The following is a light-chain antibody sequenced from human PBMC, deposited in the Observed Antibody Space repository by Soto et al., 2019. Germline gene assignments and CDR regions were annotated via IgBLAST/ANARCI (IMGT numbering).Light chain of an antibody. CDR3: QSYENSRTGFYV. CDR1: SSDIGAGFD. V-gene: IGLV1-40*01. Sequence: QSALTQPPSVSGAPGQRVTISCTGSSSDIGAGFDVHWYQHLPGTAPKLLIYGNTNRPSGVPGRFSGSKSGTSGSLVITGLQAEDEADYYCQSYENSRTGFYVFGTGTKLTVL. J-gene: IGLJ1*01. CDR2: GNT.